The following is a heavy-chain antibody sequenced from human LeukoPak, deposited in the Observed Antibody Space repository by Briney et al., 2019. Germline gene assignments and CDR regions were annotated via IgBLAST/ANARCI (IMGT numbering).Heavy chain of an antibody. J-gene: IGHJ4*02. Sequence: GGSLRLSCAASGFTFSSYWMHWVRQAPGKGLEWVAVIWKDGSDKYYADSVKGRFTISRDNSMNTLSLQMNSLRAEDTAVYYCARGGNNWNYRSYFDYWGQGTLVTVSS. V-gene: IGHV3-33*08. CDR1: GFTFSSYW. CDR3: ARGGNNWNYRSYFDY. CDR2: IWKDGSDK. D-gene: IGHD1-7*01.